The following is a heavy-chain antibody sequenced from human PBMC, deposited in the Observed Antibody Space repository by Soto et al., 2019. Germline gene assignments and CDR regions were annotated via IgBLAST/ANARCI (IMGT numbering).Heavy chain of an antibody. V-gene: IGHV3-74*01. J-gene: IGHJ3*02. CDR3: ARGVRGAYGLDI. CDR2: INSDGSRT. D-gene: IGHD2-21*01. Sequence: EVQLVESGGGLVQPGGSLRLSCAASGFTFSSYWMHWVRQAPGKGLVWVSRINSDGSRTNYADSVKGRFTISRDNAENTLYLQMNRLRAEETAVYYCARGVRGAYGLDIWGQGTMVTVSS. CDR1: GFTFSSYW.